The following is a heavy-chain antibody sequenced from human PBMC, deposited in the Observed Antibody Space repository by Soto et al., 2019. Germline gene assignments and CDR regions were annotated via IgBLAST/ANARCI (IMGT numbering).Heavy chain of an antibody. CDR2: IYRAESDT. V-gene: IGHV5-51*01. J-gene: IGHJ5*02. CDR1: GYSFTTYW. CDR3: ARGPQYGDPYWFGP. D-gene: IGHD4-17*01. Sequence: PGGALEISWKGSGYSFTTYWIGWVRQMPGEGLGGGGIIYRAESDTRYSPSFEGQVTLSADKSTSTAYLQWSRLKVSDRALYCCARGPQYGDPYWFGPWGQGTLVTVSS.